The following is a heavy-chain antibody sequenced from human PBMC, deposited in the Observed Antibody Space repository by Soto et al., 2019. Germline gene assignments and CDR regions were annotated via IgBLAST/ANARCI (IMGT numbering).Heavy chain of an antibody. Sequence: DVQLLEAGGGLIQPGGSLRLSCAASGFTFNNHAMARVRQAPGKGLEWVSSIGHSGYSINYGDSVKGRFTISRDNSKNMVFLKMNVLRAEDTAVYYCAPLDDKDILTGCYNWGQVALVTVSS. D-gene: IGHD3-9*01. CDR1: GFTFNNHA. CDR3: APLDDKDILTGCYN. CDR2: IGHSGYSI. V-gene: IGHV3-23*01. J-gene: IGHJ4*02.